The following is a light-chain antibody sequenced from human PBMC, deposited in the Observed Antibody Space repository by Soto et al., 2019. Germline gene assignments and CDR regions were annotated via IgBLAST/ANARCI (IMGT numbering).Light chain of an antibody. J-gene: IGLJ1*01. CDR2: EVT. CDR3: SSYASSSRYV. Sequence: QSVLTLPASVSGSPGQSITISCTGTSSDVGGYNYVSWYQQHPGKAPKLMIYEVTNRPSGVSTRFSGSKSGNTASLTISGLQAEDEADYYCSSYASSSRYVFGTGTKVTVL. V-gene: IGLV2-14*01. CDR1: SSDVGGYNY.